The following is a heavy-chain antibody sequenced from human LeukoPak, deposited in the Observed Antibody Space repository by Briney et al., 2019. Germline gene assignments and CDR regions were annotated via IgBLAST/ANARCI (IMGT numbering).Heavy chain of an antibody. V-gene: IGHV1-8*03. Sequence: ASVKVSCKTSGYTFTDYDVHWVRQAPGQGLEWMGWINPHSATTNYAQRLQGRVTFTRDTSLSIAYMELSSLTSEDAAVYFCARGDFGETNTAFDVWGQGTLVAVSS. D-gene: IGHD4-17*01. J-gene: IGHJ3*01. CDR3: ARGDFGETNTAFDV. CDR2: INPHSATT. CDR1: GYTFTDYD.